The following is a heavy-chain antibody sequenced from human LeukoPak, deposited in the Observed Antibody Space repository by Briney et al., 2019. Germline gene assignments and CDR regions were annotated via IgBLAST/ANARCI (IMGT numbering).Heavy chain of an antibody. Sequence: GGSLRLSCAASGFTVSDNYMSWVRQAPGKALEWVSSITSSGTYIFYADSVKGRFTISRDNAKNSLYLQMNSLGPEDTAVYYCARDPYSGNYGNYYYYYMDVWGKGTTVTISS. D-gene: IGHD1-26*01. CDR1: GFTVSDNY. CDR2: ITSSGTYI. CDR3: ARDPYSGNYGNYYYYYMDV. V-gene: IGHV3-21*01. J-gene: IGHJ6*03.